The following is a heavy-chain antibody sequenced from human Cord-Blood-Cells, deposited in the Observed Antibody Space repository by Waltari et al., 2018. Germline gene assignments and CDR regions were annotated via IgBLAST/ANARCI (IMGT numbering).Heavy chain of an antibody. CDR1: GFTFSNAW. CDR3: TTDFVAAGTDY. J-gene: IGHJ4*02. Sequence: EVQLVESGGGLVKPGGSLRLSCAASGFTFSNAWMSWVRPAPGKGLEWVGRIKSKTDGGTTDYAAPVKGRFTISRDDSKNTLYLQMNSLKTEDTAVYYCTTDFVAAGTDYWGQGTLVTVSS. CDR2: IKSKTDGGTT. V-gene: IGHV3-15*01. D-gene: IGHD6-13*01.